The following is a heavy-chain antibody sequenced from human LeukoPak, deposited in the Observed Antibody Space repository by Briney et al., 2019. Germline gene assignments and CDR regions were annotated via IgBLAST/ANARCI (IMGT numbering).Heavy chain of an antibody. CDR1: GFTFSDYY. J-gene: IGHJ4*02. V-gene: IGHV3-11*01. Sequence: GGSLRLSCAASGFTFSDYYMSWIRQAPGKGLEWVSYISSSGSTIYYADSVKGRFTISRDNAKNSLYLQMNSLRAEDTAVYYCAREQTMIAVAGTTDLDYFDYWGQGTLVTVSS. CDR3: AREQTMIAVAGTTDLDYFDY. CDR2: ISSSGSTI. D-gene: IGHD6-19*01.